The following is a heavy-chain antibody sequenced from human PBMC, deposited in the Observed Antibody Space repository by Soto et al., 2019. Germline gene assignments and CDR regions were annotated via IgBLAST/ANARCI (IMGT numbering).Heavy chain of an antibody. J-gene: IGHJ6*02. Sequence: VESLKISCKGSGYSFGNYWITWVRQMAGKGLEWMGRIDPSDSSTDYSPSFQGHVTMSVDKSINTAYLQWSGLEASDTAIYYCALPLHYDFWGRLVNYGMDVWGPGTTVTVSS. CDR1: GYSFGNYW. CDR3: ALPLHYDFWGRLVNYGMDV. CDR2: IDPSDSST. D-gene: IGHD3-3*01. V-gene: IGHV5-10-1*01.